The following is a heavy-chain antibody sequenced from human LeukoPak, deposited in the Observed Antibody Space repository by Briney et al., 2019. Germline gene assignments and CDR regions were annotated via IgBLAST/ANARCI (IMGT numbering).Heavy chain of an antibody. V-gene: IGHV4-34*01. CDR1: GGSFSYFY. J-gene: IGHJ4*02. Sequence: SETLSLTCAVYGGSFSYFYWSWVRQPPGKGLEWIGEINHTGGTNYNPSLKSRVTISVDTSKNQFSLKLTSATAADTAVYYCARWHSHGRYFDYWGQGALVTVSS. D-gene: IGHD5-18*01. CDR3: ARWHSHGRYFDY. CDR2: INHTGGT.